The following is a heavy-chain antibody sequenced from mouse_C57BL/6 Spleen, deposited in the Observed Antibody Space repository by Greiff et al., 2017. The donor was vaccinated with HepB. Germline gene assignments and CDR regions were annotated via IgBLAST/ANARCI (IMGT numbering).Heavy chain of an antibody. V-gene: IGHV1-81*01. J-gene: IGHJ3*01. CDR3: ARDYYDYDVAWFAY. CDR1: GYTFTSYG. D-gene: IGHD2-4*01. Sequence: VKLVESGAELARPGASVKLSCKASGYTFTSYGISWVKQRTGQGLEWIGEIYPRSGNTYYNEKFKGKATLTADKSSSTAYMELRSLTSEDSAVYFCARDYYDYDVAWFAYWGQGTLVTVSA. CDR2: IYPRSGNT.